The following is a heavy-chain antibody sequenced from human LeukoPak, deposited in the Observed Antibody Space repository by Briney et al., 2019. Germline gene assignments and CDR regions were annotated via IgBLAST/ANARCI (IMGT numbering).Heavy chain of an antibody. CDR3: ARACSGGSCRRNWFDP. D-gene: IGHD2-15*01. Sequence: ASVKVSCKASGGTFSSYAISWVRQAPGQGLEWMGGIIPIFGTANYAQKFQGRVTITADESTSTAYMELSSLRPEDTAVYYCARACSGGSCRRNWFDPWGQGTLVTVSS. V-gene: IGHV1-69*13. CDR1: GGTFSSYA. CDR2: IIPIFGTA. J-gene: IGHJ5*02.